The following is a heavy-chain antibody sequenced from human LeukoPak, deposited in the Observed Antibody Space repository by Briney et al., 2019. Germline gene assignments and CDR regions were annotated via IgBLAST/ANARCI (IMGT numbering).Heavy chain of an antibody. CDR2: INHSGST. V-gene: IGHV4-34*01. CDR1: GGSFSGYY. D-gene: IGHD3-22*01. Sequence: SETLSLTCAVYGGSFSGYYWSWIRQPPGKGLEWIGEINHSGSTNYNPSLKSRVTISVDTSKNQFSLKLSSVTAADTAVYYCARGPPYYYDSSGRVVSFDYWGQGTLVTVSS. J-gene: IGHJ4*02. CDR3: ARGPPYYYDSSGRVVSFDY.